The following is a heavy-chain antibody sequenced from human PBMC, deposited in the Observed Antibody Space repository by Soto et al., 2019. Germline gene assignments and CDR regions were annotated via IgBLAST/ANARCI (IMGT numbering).Heavy chain of an antibody. J-gene: IGHJ4*02. CDR1: GFSLSTSGVG. V-gene: IGHV2-5*02. Sequence: QITLKESGPTLVKPTQTLTLTCTFSGFSLSTSGVGVGWIRQPPGKALEWLALIYWDDDKRYSPSLKSRLTITKDTSKNQVVLTMTNMDPVDTATYYCAHREDYVWGRYRSYYFDYWGQGTLVTVSS. CDR2: IYWDDDK. CDR3: AHREDYVWGRYRSYYFDY. D-gene: IGHD3-16*02.